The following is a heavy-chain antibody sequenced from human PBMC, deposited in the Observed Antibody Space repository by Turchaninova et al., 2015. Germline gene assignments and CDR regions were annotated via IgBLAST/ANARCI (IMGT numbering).Heavy chain of an antibody. CDR3: VLGDYGPGYYGLDV. V-gene: IGHV3-74*01. D-gene: IGHD4-17*01. CDR2: IKSDGSST. CDR1: GFTFSTYW. Sequence: EVQLVESGGGLVQPGGSLRLSCAASGFTFSTYWMHWVRQAPGKGRVWVSRIKSDGSSTSYADSVKGRFTISRDNAKNTLYLQMNSLRAEDTALYYCVLGDYGPGYYGLDVWGQGTTVTVSS. J-gene: IGHJ6*02.